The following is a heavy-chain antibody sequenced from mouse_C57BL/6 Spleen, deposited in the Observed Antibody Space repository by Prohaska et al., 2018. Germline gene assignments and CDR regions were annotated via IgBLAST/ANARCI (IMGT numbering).Heavy chain of an antibody. Sequence: EVQLLDTGGVLVQPGGSRGLSCEGSGFTFSCFWMCWVRQTPGKSSEWIEDINSDVSAIKYAASIKDRFTILRDKDKSTLYLQIGKVRSDDTATYFWMRYSNYWYCDVWGTETTVTVSS. CDR3: MRYSNYWYCDV. D-gene: IGHD2-5*01. J-gene: IGHJ1*03. CDR1: GFTFSCFW. CDR2: INSDVSAI. V-gene: IGHV11-2*01.